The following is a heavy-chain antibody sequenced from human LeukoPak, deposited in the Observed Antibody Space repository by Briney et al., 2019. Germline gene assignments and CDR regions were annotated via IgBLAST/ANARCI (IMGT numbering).Heavy chain of an antibody. CDR1: GGSFSGYC. CDR2: INHSGST. Sequence: PSETLSLTCAVYGGSFSGYCWSWIRQPPGKGLEWIGEINHSGSTNYNPSLKSRVTISVDTSKNQFSLKLSSVTAADTAVYYCARGTSGYSSSWSYGMDVWGQGTTVTVSS. CDR3: ARGTSGYSSSWSYGMDV. V-gene: IGHV4-34*01. J-gene: IGHJ6*02. D-gene: IGHD6-13*01.